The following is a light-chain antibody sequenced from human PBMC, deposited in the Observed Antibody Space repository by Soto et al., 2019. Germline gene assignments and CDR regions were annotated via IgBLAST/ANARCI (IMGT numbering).Light chain of an antibody. CDR1: QSISNW. J-gene: IGKJ1*01. CDR2: KES. V-gene: IGKV1-5*03. Sequence: DIQMTPSPSTLSASVGDRVTITCRASQSISNWLAWYQQKPGKAPNLLIYKESSLKSGVPSRFSGSGSGTEFTLTISSLQPDDFATYYCQQYDTYWTFGQGTKVDIK. CDR3: QQYDTYWT.